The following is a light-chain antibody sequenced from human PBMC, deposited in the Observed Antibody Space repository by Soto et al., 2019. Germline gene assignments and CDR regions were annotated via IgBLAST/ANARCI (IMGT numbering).Light chain of an antibody. V-gene: IGLV2-14*01. CDR1: TRDVGAYNY. Sequence: QSVLTQPASVSGSPGQSIAISCIGTTRDVGAYNYVSWYQQHPGKAPKLIIYDVGSRPSGVSDRFSGSKSGNTASLTISGLQAEDEADYYCSSYTSSNTEVFGTGTKLTVL. J-gene: IGLJ1*01. CDR3: SSYTSSNTEV. CDR2: DVG.